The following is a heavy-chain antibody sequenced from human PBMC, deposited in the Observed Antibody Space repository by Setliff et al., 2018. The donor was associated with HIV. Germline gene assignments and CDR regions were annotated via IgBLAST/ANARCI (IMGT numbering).Heavy chain of an antibody. D-gene: IGHD5-18*01. V-gene: IGHV4-39*01. J-gene: IGHJ6*03. CDR3: ARHCGYSPGQICYYYLDI. CDR2: IYYNGSP. CDR1: GASIGSSHYY. Sequence: SETLSLTSSVSGASIGSSHYYWGWIRQPPGKGLEWVASIYYNGSPFYNPSLKSRVTISVDTSKNQFSLNLSSVTAADTAVYYCARHCGYSPGQICYYYLDIWGKGTTVTVSS.